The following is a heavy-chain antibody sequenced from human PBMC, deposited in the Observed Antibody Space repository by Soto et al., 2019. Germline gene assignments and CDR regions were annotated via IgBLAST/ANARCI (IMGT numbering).Heavy chain of an antibody. V-gene: IGHV3-23*01. J-gene: IGHJ3*02. Sequence: GGSLRLSCAASGFTFSSYAMSWVRQAPGKGLEWVSAISGSGGSTYYADSVKGRFTISRDNSKNTLYLQMNSLRAEDTAVYYCAKDRAYCGGDCYPSRDAFDIWGQGTMVTVS. CDR2: ISGSGGST. CDR3: AKDRAYCGGDCYPSRDAFDI. CDR1: GFTFSSYA. D-gene: IGHD2-21*02.